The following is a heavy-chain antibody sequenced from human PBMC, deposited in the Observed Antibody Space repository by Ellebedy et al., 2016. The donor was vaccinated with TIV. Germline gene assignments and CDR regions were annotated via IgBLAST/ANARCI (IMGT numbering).Heavy chain of an antibody. D-gene: IGHD6-19*01. V-gene: IGHV3-23*01. CDR1: GFTFSSYA. Sequence: GESLKISXAASGFTFSSYAMSWVRQAPGKGLEWVSTISGSGGSTYYADSVKGRFTISRDNSKNTLYLQMNSLRAEDTAVYYCAKEGRGSGWYTTFDYWGQGTLVTVSS. J-gene: IGHJ4*02. CDR3: AKEGRGSGWYTTFDY. CDR2: ISGSGGST.